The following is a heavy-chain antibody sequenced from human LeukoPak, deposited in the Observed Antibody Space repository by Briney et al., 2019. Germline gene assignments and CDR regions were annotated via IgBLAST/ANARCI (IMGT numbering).Heavy chain of an antibody. CDR2: INHSGST. J-gene: IGHJ5*02. CDR3: AREQQLAVFPINWFDP. Sequence: PSETLSLTCAVYGGSFSGYYWSWIRQPPGKGLEWIGEINHSGSTNYNPSLKSRVTISVDASKNQFSLKLSSVTAADTAVYYCAREQQLAVFPINWFDPWGQGTLVTVSS. V-gene: IGHV4-34*01. CDR1: GGSFSGYY. D-gene: IGHD6-13*01.